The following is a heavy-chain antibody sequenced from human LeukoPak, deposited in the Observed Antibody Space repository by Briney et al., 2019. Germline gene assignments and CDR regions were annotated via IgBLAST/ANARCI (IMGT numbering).Heavy chain of an antibody. CDR3: ARYRVITNDYFDS. Sequence: PGGSLRLSCAASGFTFNNNDMTWVRQAPGKGLEGVSTIDDGGVSTYYADSVKGRFTVSRDNSKNTLYLQMNSLRAEDTAVYYCARYRVITNDYFDSWGQGTLVTVSS. J-gene: IGHJ4*02. D-gene: IGHD3-16*01. CDR1: GFTFNNND. CDR2: IDDGGVST. V-gene: IGHV3-23*01.